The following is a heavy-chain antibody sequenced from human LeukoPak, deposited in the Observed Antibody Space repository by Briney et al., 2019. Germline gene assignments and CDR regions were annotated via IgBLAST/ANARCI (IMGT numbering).Heavy chain of an antibody. V-gene: IGHV3-21*01. CDR3: ARDKAYYYDSSGSRVDY. J-gene: IGHJ4*02. D-gene: IGHD3-22*01. Sequence: GGSLRLSCAASGFTFSSYSMTWVRQAPGKGLEWVSSISSSSSYIYYADSVKGRFTISRDNAKNSLYLQMNSLRAEDTAVYYCARDKAYYYDSSGSRVDYWGQGTLVTVSS. CDR1: GFTFSSYS. CDR2: ISSSSSYI.